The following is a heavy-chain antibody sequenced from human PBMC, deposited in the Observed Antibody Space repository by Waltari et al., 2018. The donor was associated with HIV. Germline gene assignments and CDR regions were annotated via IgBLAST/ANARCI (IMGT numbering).Heavy chain of an antibody. J-gene: IGHJ4*02. V-gene: IGHV3-33*01. CDR1: GFTLSSYG. Sequence: QVQLVESGGGVVQPGRSLRLSCATSGFTLSSYGMHWVRQAPGKGLDGVTVIWYDGSKKYYADSVKGRFTISRDNSKNTLYLQMNSLRIEDTAVYYCARKYSSSWGAPFDYWGQGTLVTVSS. D-gene: IGHD6-13*01. CDR3: ARKYSSSWGAPFDY. CDR2: IWYDGSKK.